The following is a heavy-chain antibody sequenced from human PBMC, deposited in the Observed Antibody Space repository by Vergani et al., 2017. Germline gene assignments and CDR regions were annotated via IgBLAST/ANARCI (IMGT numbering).Heavy chain of an antibody. J-gene: IGHJ6*02. CDR2: NNPNSGGT. Sequence: QVQLVQSGAEVKKPGASVKVSCKASGYTFTGYYMHWVRQAPGQGLEWMGWNNPNSGGTNYAQKFQGWVTMTRDTTISTAYMELSRLRSDDTAVYYCARSGSIFGVVIPVGDYGMDVWGQGTTVTVSS. CDR3: ARSGSIFGVVIPVGDYGMDV. D-gene: IGHD3-3*01. CDR1: GYTFTGYY. V-gene: IGHV1-2*04.